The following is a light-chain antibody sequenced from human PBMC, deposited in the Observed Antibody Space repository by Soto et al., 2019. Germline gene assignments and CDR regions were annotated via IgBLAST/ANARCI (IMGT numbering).Light chain of an antibody. CDR1: QSVSSSY. CDR2: GAS. CDR3: QQYKNWPL. Sequence: EVVLTQSPGTLSLSPGERATLSCRARQSVSSSYLAWYQQKPGHAPRLLIYGASSRATGIPARLSGSGSGTVFTLTISSQQSEDFAVYYCQQYKNWPLFGQGTRLENK. J-gene: IGKJ5*01. V-gene: IGKV3-15*01.